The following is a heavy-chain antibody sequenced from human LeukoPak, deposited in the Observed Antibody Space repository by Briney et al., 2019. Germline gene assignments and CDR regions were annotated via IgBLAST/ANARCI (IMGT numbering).Heavy chain of an antibody. V-gene: IGHV1-18*01. D-gene: IGHD6-19*01. CDR2: ISAYNGNT. Sequence: ASVKVSCKASGYTFTSYGISWVRQAPGQGLEWMGWISAYNGNTNYAQKLQGRVAMTTDTSTSTAYMELRSLRSDDTAVYYCARVTAVAGPFDYWGQGTLVTVSS. J-gene: IGHJ4*02. CDR3: ARVTAVAGPFDY. CDR1: GYTFTSYG.